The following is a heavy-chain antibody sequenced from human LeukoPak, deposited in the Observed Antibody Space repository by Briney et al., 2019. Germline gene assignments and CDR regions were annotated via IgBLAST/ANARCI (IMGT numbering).Heavy chain of an antibody. CDR2: ISYDGSNK. V-gene: IGHV3-30*18. Sequence: QPGGSLRLSCAASGFTFSSYGMHWVRQAPGKGLEWVAVISYDGSNKYYADSVKGRFTISRDNSKNTLYLQMNSLRAEDTAVYYCAKDPTTADYYDSSGDYWGQGTLVTVSS. J-gene: IGHJ4*02. D-gene: IGHD3-22*01. CDR3: AKDPTTADYYDSSGDY. CDR1: GFTFSSYG.